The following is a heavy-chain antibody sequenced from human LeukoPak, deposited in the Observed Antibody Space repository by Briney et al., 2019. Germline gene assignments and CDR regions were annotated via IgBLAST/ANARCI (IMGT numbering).Heavy chain of an antibody. J-gene: IGHJ4*02. CDR1: GGSLSGYY. D-gene: IGHD2-2*01. V-gene: IGHV4-34*01. Sequence: SETLSLTCAVYGGSLSGYYWSWIRQPPGKGLEWIGEINHSGSTNYNPSLKSRVTISVDTSKNQFSLKLSSVTAADTAVYYCARVWRCRYQPLYYFDYWGQGTLVTVSS. CDR3: ARVWRCRYQPLYYFDY. CDR2: INHSGST.